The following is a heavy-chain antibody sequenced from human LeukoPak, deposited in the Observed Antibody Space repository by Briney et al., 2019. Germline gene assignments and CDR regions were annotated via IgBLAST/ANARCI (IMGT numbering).Heavy chain of an antibody. CDR3: ARSTMIVVVPDY. D-gene: IGHD3-22*01. V-gene: IGHV4-59*01. CDR2: IYYSGST. CDR1: GGSISSYY. J-gene: IGHJ4*02. Sequence: PSETLSLTCTVSGGSISSYYWSWIRQPPGKGPEWIGYIYYSGSTNYNPSLKSRVTISVDTSKNQFSLKLSSVTAADTAVYYCARSTMIVVVPDYWGQGTLVTVSS.